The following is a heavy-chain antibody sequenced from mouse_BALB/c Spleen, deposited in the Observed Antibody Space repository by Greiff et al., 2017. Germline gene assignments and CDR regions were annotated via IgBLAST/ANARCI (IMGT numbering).Heavy chain of an antibody. J-gene: IGHJ4*01. D-gene: IGHD2-2*01. CDR1: GYSFTSYW. Sequence: VQLQQSGPVLARPGASVKMSCKASGYSFTSYWMHWVKQRPGQGLEWIGAIYPGNSDTSYNQKFKGKAKLTAVTSASTAYMELISLTNEDSAVYDCTRGYGPFYAMDYWGQGTSVTVSS. CDR2: IYPGNSDT. CDR3: TRGYGPFYAMDY. V-gene: IGHV1-5*01.